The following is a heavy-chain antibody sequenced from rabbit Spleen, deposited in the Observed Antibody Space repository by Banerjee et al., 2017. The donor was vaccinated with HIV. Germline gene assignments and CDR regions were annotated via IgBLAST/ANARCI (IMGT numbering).Heavy chain of an antibody. Sequence: EESGGGLVKPEGSLTLTCKASGFSFSDRDVICWVRQAPGKGLEYIACIYADSSGSTVYASWAKGRFTISKTSSTTVTLEMTSLTAADTATYFCARGGGLWGQGTLVTVS. CDR3: ARGGGL. V-gene: IGHV1S45*01. J-gene: IGHJ4*01. CDR1: GFSFSDRDV. CDR2: IYADSSGST.